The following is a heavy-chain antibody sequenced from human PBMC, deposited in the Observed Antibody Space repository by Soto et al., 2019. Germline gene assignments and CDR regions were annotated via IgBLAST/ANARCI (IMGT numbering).Heavy chain of an antibody. Sequence: SETLSLTCIVSGGSITSYHWSWIRQPPGKGLEWIGYIYYSGSTNYNPSLKSRVTISVDTSKNQFSLKLSSVTAADTAVYYCARAPSPDIIFDYWGQGTLVTVSS. V-gene: IGHV4-59*01. D-gene: IGHD3-10*01. CDR1: GGSITSYH. J-gene: IGHJ4*02. CDR3: ARAPSPDIIFDY. CDR2: IYYSGST.